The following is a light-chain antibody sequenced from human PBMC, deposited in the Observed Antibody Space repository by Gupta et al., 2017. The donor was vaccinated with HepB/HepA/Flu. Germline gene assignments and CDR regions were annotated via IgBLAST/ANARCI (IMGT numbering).Light chain of an antibody. Sequence: QAGLTQPPSVSKDLRQTATLTCTGNSNNVGYQGAAWLQQHQGHPLKLLSYRNNNRPSGISERFSASRSGNTASLTITGLQPEDEADYYCSAWDSSLNAWVFGGGIKLTVL. V-gene: IGLV10-54*04. J-gene: IGLJ3*02. CDR2: RNN. CDR1: SNNVGYQG. CDR3: SAWDSSLNAWV.